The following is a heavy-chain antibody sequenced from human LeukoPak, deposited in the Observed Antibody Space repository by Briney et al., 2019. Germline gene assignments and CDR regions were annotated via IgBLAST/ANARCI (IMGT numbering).Heavy chain of an antibody. Sequence: GASVKVSCKASGYTFTGYYMHWVRQAPGQGLEWMGWINPNSGGTNYAQKFQGRVTMTRDTSISTAYMELSRLRSDDTAVYYCARAPVSYYYDSSPFDYWDQGTLVTVSS. V-gene: IGHV1-2*02. CDR3: ARAPVSYYYDSSPFDY. D-gene: IGHD3-22*01. J-gene: IGHJ4*02. CDR1: GYTFTGYY. CDR2: INPNSGGT.